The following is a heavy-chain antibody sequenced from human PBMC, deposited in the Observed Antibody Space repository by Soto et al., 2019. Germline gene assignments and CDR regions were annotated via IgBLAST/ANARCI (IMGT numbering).Heavy chain of an antibody. CDR1: GFTFSSYG. V-gene: IGHV3-33*01. Sequence: QVQLVESGGGVVQPGRSLRLSCAASGFTFSSYGMHWVRQAPGKGLEWVAVIWYDGSNKYYADSVKGRFTISRDNSKNTLYLQMNSLRAEDTAVYYCARDPDITMVRGVNMDVWGKGTTVTVSS. CDR2: IWYDGSNK. CDR3: ARDPDITMVRGVNMDV. J-gene: IGHJ6*03. D-gene: IGHD3-10*01.